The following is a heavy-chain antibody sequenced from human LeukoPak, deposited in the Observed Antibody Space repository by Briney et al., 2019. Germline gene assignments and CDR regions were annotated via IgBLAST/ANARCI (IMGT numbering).Heavy chain of an antibody. CDR2: VNHRGSA. CDR1: GGSLSGYS. Sequence: SETLSLTCAVSGGSLSGYSWSWFRQSPGKDFDWIGEVNHRGSAHYNPSLKSRVTISLDTSKNQFSLTMNFVTAADTSMYFCARGNSGGAFGDFYYFMDVWGKGTTVSVSS. J-gene: IGHJ6*03. CDR3: ARGNSGGAFGDFYYFMDV. D-gene: IGHD1-1*01. V-gene: IGHV4-34*01.